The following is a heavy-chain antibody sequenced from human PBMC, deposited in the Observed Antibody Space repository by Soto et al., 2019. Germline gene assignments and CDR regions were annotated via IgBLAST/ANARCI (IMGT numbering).Heavy chain of an antibody. CDR2: IDPSDSYT. CDR3: ARHLDYYDSSGYYPYYYGMDA. J-gene: IGHJ6*02. D-gene: IGHD3-22*01. V-gene: IGHV5-10-1*01. Sequence: GESLKISCKGSGYSFTSYWISWVRQMPGKGLEWMGRIDPSDSYTNYSPSFQGHVTISADKSISTAYLQWSSLKASDTAMYYCARHLDYYDSSGYYPYYYGMDAWGQGTTVTLSS. CDR1: GYSFTSYW.